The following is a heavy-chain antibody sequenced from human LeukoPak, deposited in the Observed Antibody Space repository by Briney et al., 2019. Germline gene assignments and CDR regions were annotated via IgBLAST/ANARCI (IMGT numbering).Heavy chain of an antibody. CDR2: ISNDGDT. CDR1: GFTFSSSG. D-gene: IGHD6-19*01. CDR3: AGDKTTGGWYEFDY. Sequence: PGGSLRLSCTASGFTFSSSGMSWVRQGPGKGLECVSVISNDGDTYYADSVKGRFTISRDTSKNTVSLQMNSLRAEDTAVYYCAGDKTTGGWYEFDYWGQGTLVTVSS. J-gene: IGHJ4*02. V-gene: IGHV3-53*01.